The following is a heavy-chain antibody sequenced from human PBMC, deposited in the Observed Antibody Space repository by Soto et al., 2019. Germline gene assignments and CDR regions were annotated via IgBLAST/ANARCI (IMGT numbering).Heavy chain of an antibody. CDR1: GFTFSSYA. CDR2: ISGSGGST. Sequence: GGSLRLSCAASGFTFSSYAMSWVRQAPGKGLEWVSAISGSGGSTYYADSVKGRFTISRDNSKNTLYLQMNSLRAEDTAVYYCAKIGEAGYCISTSCSIDYWGQGTLVXVSS. D-gene: IGHD2-2*01. J-gene: IGHJ4*02. CDR3: AKIGEAGYCISTSCSIDY. V-gene: IGHV3-23*01.